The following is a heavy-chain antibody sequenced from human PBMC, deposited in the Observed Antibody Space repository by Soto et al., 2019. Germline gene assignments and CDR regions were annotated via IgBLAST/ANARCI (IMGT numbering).Heavy chain of an antibody. D-gene: IGHD3-22*01. CDR3: ARDLVDLYYDSSGGVNYYFDY. CDR2: ISAYNGNT. V-gene: IGHV1-18*01. J-gene: IGHJ4*02. Sequence: ASVKVSCKASGYTFTSYGISWVRQAPGQGLEWMGWISAYNGNTNYAQKLQGRVTMTTDTSTSTAYMELRSLRSDDTAVYYCARDLVDLYYDSSGGVNYYFDYWGQGTLVTVSS. CDR1: GYTFTSYG.